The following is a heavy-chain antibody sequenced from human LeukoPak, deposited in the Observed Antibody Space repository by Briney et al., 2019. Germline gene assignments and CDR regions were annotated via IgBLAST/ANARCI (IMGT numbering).Heavy chain of an antibody. J-gene: IGHJ4*02. D-gene: IGHD5-12*01. CDR3: TTRLRNHFDY. CDR2: ISDGSRDT. Sequence: GGSLRLSCATPGFTFSSFTMNWVRQAPGKGLEWVSTISDGSRDTRYAGSVKGRFTISRDDSQNIVYLQMDSLRAEDTALYYCTTRLRNHFDYWGQGTQVTVSS. V-gene: IGHV3-23*01. CDR1: GFTFSSFT.